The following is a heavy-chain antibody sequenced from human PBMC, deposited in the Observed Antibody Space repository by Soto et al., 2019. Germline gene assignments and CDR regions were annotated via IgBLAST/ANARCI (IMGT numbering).Heavy chain of an antibody. D-gene: IGHD3-3*01. CDR3: ARGPEKRYYDFWSGYIHYGMDV. V-gene: IGHV4-34*01. J-gene: IGHJ6*02. CDR2: INHSGST. CDR1: GGSFSGYY. Sequence: PSETLSLTCAVYGGSFSGYYWSWIRQPPGKGLEWIGEINHSGSTNYNPSLKSRVTISVDTSKNQFSLKLSSVTAADTAVYYCARGPEKRYYDFWSGYIHYGMDVWGQGTTVTVSS.